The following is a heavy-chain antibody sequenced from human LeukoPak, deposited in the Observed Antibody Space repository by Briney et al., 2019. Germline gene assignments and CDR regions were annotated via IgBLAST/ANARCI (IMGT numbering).Heavy chain of an antibody. V-gene: IGHV5-51*01. Sequence: GESLKISRKGSGYSFTSYWVCSGRQMPGRSLGWVGIIYPGDSDTRYSPSFQGQVTISADKSISTAYLQWSSLKASDTAMYYCARLPYSSSSTFDYWGQGTLVTVSS. J-gene: IGHJ4*02. CDR1: GYSFTSYW. CDR2: IYPGDSDT. D-gene: IGHD6-6*01. CDR3: ARLPYSSSSTFDY.